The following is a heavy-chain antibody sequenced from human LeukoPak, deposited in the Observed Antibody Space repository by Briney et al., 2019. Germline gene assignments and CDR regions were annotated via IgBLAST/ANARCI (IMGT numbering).Heavy chain of an antibody. V-gene: IGHV3-48*01. Sequence: PGGSLRLSCAASGFTFSSYSMNWVRQAPGKGLEWVSYISSSSSTIYYADSVKGRFTISRDNAKNSLYLQMNSLRAEDTAVYYCAKHMMHKLYNWNALDYWGQGTLVTVSS. J-gene: IGHJ4*02. CDR1: GFTFSSYS. CDR3: AKHMMHKLYNWNALDY. CDR2: ISSSSSTI. D-gene: IGHD1-20*01.